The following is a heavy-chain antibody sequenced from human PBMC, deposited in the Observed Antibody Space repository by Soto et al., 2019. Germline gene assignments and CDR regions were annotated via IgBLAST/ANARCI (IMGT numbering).Heavy chain of an antibody. Sequence: EVQLVESGGGLIQPGGSLRLSCAASGFTVSSNYMSWVRQAPGKGLEWVSVIYSGGSTYYADSVKGRFTISRDNSKNTLYLQMNSLRAEDTAVYYCASKPYAKNWYFDLWGRGTLVTVSS. CDR1: GFTVSSNY. CDR2: IYSGGST. CDR3: ASKPYAKNWYFDL. J-gene: IGHJ2*01. D-gene: IGHD3-16*01. V-gene: IGHV3-53*01.